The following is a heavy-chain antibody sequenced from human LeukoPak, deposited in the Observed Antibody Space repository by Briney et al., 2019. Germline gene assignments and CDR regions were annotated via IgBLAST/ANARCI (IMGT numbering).Heavy chain of an antibody. Sequence: TSETLSLTCAVYGGSFSGYYWSWLPPPPGKGLEWMGEINHSGSTNYNPSLKSRVTIAVDTSKNQFSLKLSSVTAADTAVYYCARATLRFLEWSAKCYYYMDVWGKGTTVTVSS. CDR3: ARATLRFLEWSAKCYYYMDV. D-gene: IGHD3-3*01. CDR1: GGSFSGYY. V-gene: IGHV4-34*01. CDR2: INHSGST. J-gene: IGHJ6*03.